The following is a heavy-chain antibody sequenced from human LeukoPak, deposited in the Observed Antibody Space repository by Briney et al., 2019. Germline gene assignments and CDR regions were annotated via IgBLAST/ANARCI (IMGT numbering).Heavy chain of an antibody. CDR3: ARHELYSSGPDAAFDI. V-gene: IGHV4-59*08. J-gene: IGHJ3*02. D-gene: IGHD6-19*01. CDR2: IYYSGST. Sequence: PSETLSLTCTVSGGSISSYYWSWIRQPPGKGLEWIGYIYYSGSTNYNPSLKSRVTISVDTSKNQFSLKLSSVTAADTAVYYCARHELYSSGPDAAFDIWGQGTMVTVSS. CDR1: GGSISSYY.